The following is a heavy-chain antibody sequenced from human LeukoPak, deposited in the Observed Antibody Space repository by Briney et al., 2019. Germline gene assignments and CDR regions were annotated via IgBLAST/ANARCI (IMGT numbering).Heavy chain of an antibody. J-gene: IGHJ3*02. V-gene: IGHV1-69*05. CDR2: IIPIFGTA. CDR3: AADSSSRFDI. CDR1: GYTFTGYY. D-gene: IGHD6-6*01. Sequence: AASVKVSCKASGYTFTGYYMHWVRQAPGQGLEWMGGIIPIFGTANYAQKFQGRVTITTDESTSTAYMELSSLRSEDTAVYYCAADSSSRFDIWGQGTMVTVSS.